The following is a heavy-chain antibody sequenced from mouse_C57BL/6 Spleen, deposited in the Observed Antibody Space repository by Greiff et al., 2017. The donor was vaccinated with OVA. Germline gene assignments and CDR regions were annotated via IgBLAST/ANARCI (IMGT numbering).Heavy chain of an antibody. CDR3: ARSGGDWFAY. D-gene: IGHD3-2*02. CDR2: IYPRSGNT. Sequence: QVQLQQSGAELARPGASVKLSCKASGYTFTSYGISWVKQRTGQGLEWIGEIYPRSGNTYYNEKFKGKATLTADKSSSTAYMELRSLTSEDSAVYFCARSGGDWFAYWGQGTLVTVSA. J-gene: IGHJ3*01. CDR1: GYTFTSYG. V-gene: IGHV1-81*01.